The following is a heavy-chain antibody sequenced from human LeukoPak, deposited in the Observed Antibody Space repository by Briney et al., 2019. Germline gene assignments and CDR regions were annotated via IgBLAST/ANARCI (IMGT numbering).Heavy chain of an antibody. Sequence: PGGSLRLSCAASGFTFTSYSMNWVRQAPGKGLEWVSTISGGGGSTYYADSVKGRFTISRDNSKNTLYLQMNSLRAEDTAVYYCARDGYYGMDVWGQGTTVTVSS. CDR3: ARDGYYGMDV. V-gene: IGHV3-23*01. CDR1: GFTFTSYS. CDR2: ISGGGGST. J-gene: IGHJ6*02.